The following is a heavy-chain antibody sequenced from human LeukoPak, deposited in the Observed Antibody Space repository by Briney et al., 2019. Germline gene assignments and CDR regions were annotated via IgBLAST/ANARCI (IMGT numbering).Heavy chain of an antibody. J-gene: IGHJ4*02. D-gene: IGHD1-26*01. CDR2: ISTSGGST. V-gene: IGHV3-23*01. Sequence: GGSLRLSCAASGFTFSSYAMSWVRQAPGKGLEWVSAISTSGGSTYYADSVKGRFTISRDNSKNTLYLQMNSLRAEDTAVYYCAKDSTSVGATNYWGQGTLVTVSS. CDR3: AKDSTSVGATNY. CDR1: GFTFSSYA.